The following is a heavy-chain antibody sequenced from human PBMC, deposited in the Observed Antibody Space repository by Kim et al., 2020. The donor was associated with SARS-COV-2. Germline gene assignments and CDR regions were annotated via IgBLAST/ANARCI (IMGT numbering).Heavy chain of an antibody. Sequence: GGSLRLSCSASGFTFSNYAMHWVRQAPGKGLEYVSAISSNGGSTYYADSVKGRFTISRDNSKNTLYLQMSSLRAEDTAMYYCVKVGCSGGSCQVYFDYWGQGTQVTVSS. CDR1: GFTFSNYA. CDR2: ISSNGGST. J-gene: IGHJ4*02. V-gene: IGHV3-64D*08. CDR3: VKVGCSGGSCQVYFDY. D-gene: IGHD2-15*01.